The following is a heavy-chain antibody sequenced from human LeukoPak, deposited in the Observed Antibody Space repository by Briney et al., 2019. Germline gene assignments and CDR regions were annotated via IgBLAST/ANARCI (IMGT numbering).Heavy chain of an antibody. J-gene: IGHJ6*02. Sequence: PGGSLRLSCAASGFTFSDYYMSWIRQAPGKGLEWVSYISSSGSTIYYADSVKGRFTISRDNAKNSLYLQMNSLRAEDTAVYYCARDPRPVTTSAYYYGMDVWGQGTTVTVSS. CDR3: ARDPRPVTTSAYYYGMDV. V-gene: IGHV3-11*04. CDR1: GFTFSDYY. D-gene: IGHD4-11*01. CDR2: ISSSGSTI.